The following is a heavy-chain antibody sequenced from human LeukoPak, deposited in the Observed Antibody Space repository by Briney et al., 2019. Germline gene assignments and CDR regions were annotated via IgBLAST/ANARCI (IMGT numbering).Heavy chain of an antibody. CDR2: IYPDDSDT. Sequence: GESLKISCKGSGYSFTNYWIGWVRQIPGKGLEWMGIIYPDDSDTRYSPSFQGQVTISADKSITTAYLQWSSLKASDTAMYYCARRAGSGWPDFDYWGQGTLVTVSS. D-gene: IGHD6-19*01. J-gene: IGHJ4*02. CDR3: ARRAGSGWPDFDY. CDR1: GYSFTNYW. V-gene: IGHV5-51*01.